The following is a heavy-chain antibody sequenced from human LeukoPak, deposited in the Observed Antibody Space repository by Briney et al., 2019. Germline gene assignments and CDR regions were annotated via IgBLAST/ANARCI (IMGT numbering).Heavy chain of an antibody. V-gene: IGHV5-51*01. Sequence: GESLKISCKDSGYSFTSYWIGWVRQMPGKGLEWMGIIYPGDSDTRYSPSFQGQVTISADKSISTAYLQWSSLKASDTAMYYCARQAITGTTPGAFDIWGQGTMVTVSS. J-gene: IGHJ3*02. CDR2: IYPGDSDT. CDR3: ARQAITGTTPGAFDI. D-gene: IGHD1-7*01. CDR1: GYSFTSYW.